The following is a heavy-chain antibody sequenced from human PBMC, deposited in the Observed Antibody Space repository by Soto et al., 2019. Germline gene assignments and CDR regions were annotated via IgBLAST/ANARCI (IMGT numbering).Heavy chain of an antibody. Sequence: GYSVKVSCNAYECTFSRHAISWVRQAPGQGLEWMGGIIPIFGTANYAQKFQGRVTITADESTSTAYMELSSLRSEDTAVYYCERVNEGIFGGLQPRYFDYWGQGSLVTVS. CDR2: IIPIFGTA. CDR3: ERVNEGIFGGLQPRYFDY. CDR1: ECTFSRHA. J-gene: IGHJ4*02. D-gene: IGHD3-3*01. V-gene: IGHV1-69*13.